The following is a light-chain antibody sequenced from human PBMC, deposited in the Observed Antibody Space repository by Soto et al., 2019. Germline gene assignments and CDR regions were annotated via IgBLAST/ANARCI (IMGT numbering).Light chain of an antibody. Sequence: QSVLTQPPSVSAAPGQKVSISCSGSGSNIGSYSVSWYQPLPGTAPKLLIYDDNKRPSGIPDRFSGSKSGTSATLGITGLQTGDEADYYCATWGRILSVVVFGGGTQLTVL. CDR1: GSNIGSYS. CDR3: ATWGRILSVVV. J-gene: IGLJ2*01. CDR2: DDN. V-gene: IGLV1-51*01.